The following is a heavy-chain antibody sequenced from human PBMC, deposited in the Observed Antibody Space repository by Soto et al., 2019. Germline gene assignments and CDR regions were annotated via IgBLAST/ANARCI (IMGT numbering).Heavy chain of an antibody. Sequence: QVQLQESGPGLVKPSQTLSLTCTVSGGSISSGDYYWSWIRQPPGKGLEWIGYIYYSGSTYYNPSLKSRVTIAVDTSKNQCSLKLSSVPAADTAVYYCARDSRYCTYGVCHNWFDPWGQGTLVTVSS. J-gene: IGHJ5*02. V-gene: IGHV4-30-4*01. CDR2: IYYSGST. D-gene: IGHD2-8*01. CDR1: GGSISSGDYY. CDR3: ARDSRYCTYGVCHNWFDP.